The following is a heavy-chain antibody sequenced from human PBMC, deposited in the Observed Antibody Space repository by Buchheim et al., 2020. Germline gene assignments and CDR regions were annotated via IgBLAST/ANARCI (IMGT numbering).Heavy chain of an antibody. Sequence: QVQLQQWGAGLLKPSETLSLTCAVYGGSFSGYYWSWIRQPPGKGLEWIGEINHSGSTNYNPSLKSRVTISVDTSKNQFSMKLSSVTAADTTVYYWARGRAWHIVVVATIPGYYYGMDVWGQGTT. CDR3: ARGRAWHIVVVATIPGYYYGMDV. D-gene: IGHD2-21*02. CDR1: GGSFSGYY. J-gene: IGHJ6*02. CDR2: INHSGST. V-gene: IGHV4-34*01.